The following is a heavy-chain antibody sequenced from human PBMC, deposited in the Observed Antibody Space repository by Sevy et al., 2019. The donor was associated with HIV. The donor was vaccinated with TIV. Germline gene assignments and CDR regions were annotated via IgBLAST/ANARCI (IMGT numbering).Heavy chain of an antibody. CDR2: IYYGGST. CDR1: GGSISSSSYY. Sequence: SETLSLTCTVSGGSISSSSYYWGWIRQPPGKGLEWIGSIYYGGSTYYNPSLKSRVTISVDTSKNQFSLKLSSVTAADTAVYYCASQDQSIAARPSRDIVATTPYYYYMDVWGKGTTVTVSS. D-gene: IGHD6-6*01. V-gene: IGHV4-39*01. CDR3: ASQDQSIAARPSRDIVATTPYYYYMDV. J-gene: IGHJ6*03.